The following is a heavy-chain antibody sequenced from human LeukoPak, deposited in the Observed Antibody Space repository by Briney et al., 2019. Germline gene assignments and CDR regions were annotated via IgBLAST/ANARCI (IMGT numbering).Heavy chain of an antibody. D-gene: IGHD3-22*01. CDR2: INAGNGNT. CDR1: GYTFTSYA. Sequence: GASVKVSCKASGYTFTSYAMHWVRQAPGQRLEWMGWINAGNGNTKYSQKFQGRVTITRDTSASTAYMELSSLRSEDTAVYYCGAYFYYYDSSDSYYFDYWGQGTLVTVSS. CDR3: GAYFYYYDSSDSYYFDY. V-gene: IGHV1-3*01. J-gene: IGHJ4*02.